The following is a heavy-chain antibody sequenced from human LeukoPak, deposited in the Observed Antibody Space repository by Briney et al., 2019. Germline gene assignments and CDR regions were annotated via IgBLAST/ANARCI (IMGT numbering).Heavy chain of an antibody. CDR1: GGSISSYY. D-gene: IGHD3-22*01. V-gene: IGHV4-4*07. CDR2: IYTSGST. J-gene: IGHJ5*02. CDR3: ARDGAPHPPYYYDSSGYFNWFDP. Sequence: PSETLSLTCTVSGGSISSYYWSWIRQPAGKGLEWIGRIYTSGSTNYNPSLKSRVTISVDTSKNQFSLKLSSVTAADTAVYYCARDGAPHPPYYYDSSGYFNWFDPWGQGTLVTVSS.